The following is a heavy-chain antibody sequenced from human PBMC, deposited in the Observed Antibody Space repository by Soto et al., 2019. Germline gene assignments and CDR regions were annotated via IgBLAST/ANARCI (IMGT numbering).Heavy chain of an antibody. CDR2: INPNSGGT. D-gene: IGHD6-19*01. CDR3: ARDQSPSSGWPGMDV. Sequence: QVQLVQSGAEVKKPGASVKVSCKASGYTFTDYYMHWVRQAPGQGLEWMGWINPNSGGTNYAQKFQGRVTMTRDTSISTAYMELNRLGYDDTAVYYCARDQSPSSGWPGMDVWGQGTTVTVSS. J-gene: IGHJ6*02. CDR1: GYTFTDYY. V-gene: IGHV1-2*02.